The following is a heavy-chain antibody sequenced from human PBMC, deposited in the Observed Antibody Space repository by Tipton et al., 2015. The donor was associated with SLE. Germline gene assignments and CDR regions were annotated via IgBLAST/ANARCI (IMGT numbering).Heavy chain of an antibody. V-gene: IGHV4-34*11. CDR3: ARGGCSGGSCYPYYYGMDV. D-gene: IGHD2-15*01. J-gene: IGHJ6*02. Sequence: LRLSCAVYGGSFSGYYWSWIRQPPGKGLEWIGYIYYSGSTNYNPSLKSRVTISVDTSKNQFSLKLSSVTAADTAVYCCARGGCSGGSCYPYYYGMDVWGPGTTVTVSS. CDR2: IYYSGST. CDR1: GGSFSGYY.